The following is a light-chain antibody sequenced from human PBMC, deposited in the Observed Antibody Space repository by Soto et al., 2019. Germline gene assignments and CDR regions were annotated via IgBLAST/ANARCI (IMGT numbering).Light chain of an antibody. CDR3: CSSEGSSLYV. CDR2: EGT. CDR1: SSDVGSYNL. Sequence: QSVLTQPASVSGSPGQSIAISCTGTSSDVGSYNLVSWYQQHPGKAPKLMIYEGTKRPSGVSNRFSGSKSGNTASLTISGLQAEDEADYYCCSSEGSSLYVFGSGTKVTVL. J-gene: IGLJ1*01. V-gene: IGLV2-23*01.